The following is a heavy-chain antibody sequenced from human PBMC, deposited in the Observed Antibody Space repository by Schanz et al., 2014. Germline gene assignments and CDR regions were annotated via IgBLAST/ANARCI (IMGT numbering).Heavy chain of an antibody. CDR1: GFTVSSNY. CDR2: IYSGGST. D-gene: IGHD3-22*01. V-gene: IGHV3-66*01. J-gene: IGHJ4*02. Sequence: EVQLVESGGGLVQPGGSLRLSCAASGFTVSSNYMSWVRQAPGKGLEWVSVIYSGGSTYYADSVKGRFTISRDNSKNTLYLQMNSLSAEDTAVYSCARYYETSYYPLYYCDYWGQGTLVTVSS. CDR3: ARYYETSYYPLYYCDY.